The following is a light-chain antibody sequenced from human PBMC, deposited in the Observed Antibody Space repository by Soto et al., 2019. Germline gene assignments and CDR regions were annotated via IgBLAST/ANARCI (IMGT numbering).Light chain of an antibody. CDR2: GAF. CDR1: QGISNY. Sequence: DIQMTQSPSSLSASVGDRVTITCRASQGISNYLAWYQQRPGQVPKLLIYGAFPLQSGVPSRFSGIGSGTDFTLTISSLQPEDVATYYCQKYNSAPYAFGQGTKLEIK. CDR3: QKYNSAPYA. J-gene: IGKJ2*01. V-gene: IGKV1-27*01.